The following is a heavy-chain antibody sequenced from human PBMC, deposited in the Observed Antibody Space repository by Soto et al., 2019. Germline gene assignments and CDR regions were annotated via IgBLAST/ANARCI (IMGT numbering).Heavy chain of an antibody. CDR1: GGSVSSYY. CDR3: ARPNYYYYYMDV. J-gene: IGHJ6*03. V-gene: IGHV4-59*08. Sequence: SETLSLTCTVSGGSVSSYYWSWIRQPPGKGLEWIGYIYYSGSTNYDPSLKSRVTISVDTSKNQFSLKLSSVTAADTAVYYCARPNYYYYYMDVWGKGTTVTVSS. CDR2: IYYSGST.